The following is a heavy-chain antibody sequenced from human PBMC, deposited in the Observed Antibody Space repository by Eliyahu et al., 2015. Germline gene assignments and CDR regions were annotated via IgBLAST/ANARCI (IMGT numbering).Heavy chain of an antibody. CDR3: ARDIRWLQLRDYGMDV. V-gene: IGHV3-74*01. J-gene: IGHJ6*02. CDR2: XNSDGSST. Sequence: EVQLVESGGGLVQPGGSLRLXCAASGFXFXXYWMHWVRQAPGKGLVWVSRXNSDGSSTSYADSVKGRFTISRDNAKNTLYLQMNSLRAEDTAVYYCARDIRWLQLRDYGMDVWGQGTTVTVSS. CDR1: GFXFXXYW. D-gene: IGHD5-24*01.